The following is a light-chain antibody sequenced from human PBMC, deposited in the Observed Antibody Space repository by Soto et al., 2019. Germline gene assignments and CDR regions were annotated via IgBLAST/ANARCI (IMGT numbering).Light chain of an antibody. CDR3: QQRSSWPRT. CDR2: DAS. CDR1: QSVSSS. Sequence: IVLTQSPATLSLSPGKRATLSCRASQSVSSSLAWYQQKPGQAPRLLIYDASNRATGIPARFSGSGSGTDFTLTISSLEPEDFALYYCQQRSSWPRTFGQGTKVDIK. J-gene: IGKJ1*01. V-gene: IGKV3-11*01.